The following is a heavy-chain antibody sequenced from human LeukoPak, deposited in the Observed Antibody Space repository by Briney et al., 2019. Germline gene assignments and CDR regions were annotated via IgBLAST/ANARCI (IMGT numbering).Heavy chain of an antibody. Sequence: GGSLRLSRAASGFTFSSYWMSWVRQAPGKGLEWVANIKQDGSEKYYVDSVKGRFTISRDNAKNSLYLQMNSLRAEDTAVYYCARGLYDCSSTSCYFGFDPWGQGTLVTVSS. CDR2: IKQDGSEK. V-gene: IGHV3-7*01. D-gene: IGHD2-2*01. CDR3: ARGLYDCSSTSCYFGFDP. J-gene: IGHJ5*02. CDR1: GFTFSSYW.